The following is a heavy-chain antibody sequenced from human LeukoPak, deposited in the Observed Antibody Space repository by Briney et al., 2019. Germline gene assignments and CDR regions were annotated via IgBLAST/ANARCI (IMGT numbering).Heavy chain of an antibody. V-gene: IGHV4-59*01. D-gene: IGHD3-22*01. Sequence: SETLSLTCTVSGGSISTYYWSWIRQPPGKGLEWIGYIYYSGSTNYNPSLKSRVTISVDTSKKQFSLKLSSVTAADTAVYYCAREYYYDSSGYYPPHAFDIWGQGTLVTVSS. CDR2: IYYSGST. CDR1: GGSISTYY. CDR3: AREYYYDSSGYYPPHAFDI. J-gene: IGHJ4*02.